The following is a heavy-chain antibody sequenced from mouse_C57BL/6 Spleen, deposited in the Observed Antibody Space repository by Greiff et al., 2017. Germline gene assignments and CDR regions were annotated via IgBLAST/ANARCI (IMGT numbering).Heavy chain of an antibody. CDR3: TRFSYNYAMDY. CDR1: GYTFTDYE. CDR2: IDPETGGT. V-gene: IGHV1-15*01. J-gene: IGHJ4*01. D-gene: IGHD6-2*01. Sequence: VQLKESGAELVRPGASVTLSCKASGYTFTDYEMHWVKQTPVHGLEWIGAIDPETGGTAYNQKFKGKAILTADKSSRTAYMELRSLTSEDSAVYYCTRFSYNYAMDYWGQGTSVTVSS.